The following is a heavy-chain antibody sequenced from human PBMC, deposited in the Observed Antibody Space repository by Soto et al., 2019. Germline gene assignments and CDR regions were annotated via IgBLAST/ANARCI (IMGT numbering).Heavy chain of an antibody. Sequence: VKVSCKASGGTFSSYAISWVRQAPGQGLEWMGGIIPIFGTANYAQKFQGRVTITADESTSTAYMELSSLRSEDTAVYYCARDYYDSSGYPPNHYDAFDIWGQGTMVTVSS. J-gene: IGHJ3*02. D-gene: IGHD3-22*01. CDR3: ARDYYDSSGYPPNHYDAFDI. CDR2: IIPIFGTA. V-gene: IGHV1-69*01. CDR1: GGTFSSYA.